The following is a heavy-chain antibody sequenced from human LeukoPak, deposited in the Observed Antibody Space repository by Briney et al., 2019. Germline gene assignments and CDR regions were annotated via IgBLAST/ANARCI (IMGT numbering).Heavy chain of an antibody. D-gene: IGHD3-22*01. CDR3: ARAPRGGSGYYES. CDR2: INSDGSST. Sequence: GGSLRLSFAASGFTFSSYWMHWVRDAPGKGLVWVSRINSDGSSTSYADSVKGRFTISRDNAKNTLYLQMNSLRAEDTAVYYCARAPRGGSGYYESWGQGTLVTVSS. CDR1: GFTFSSYW. V-gene: IGHV3-74*01. J-gene: IGHJ4*02.